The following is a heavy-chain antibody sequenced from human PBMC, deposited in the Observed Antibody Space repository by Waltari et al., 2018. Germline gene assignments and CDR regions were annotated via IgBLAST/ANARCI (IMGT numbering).Heavy chain of an antibody. V-gene: IGHV3-21*01. D-gene: IGHD6-19*01. CDR1: GFPFSSYY. J-gene: IGHJ4*02. Sequence: DVKLVESGGGLVKPGGSLRLSCSASGFPFSSYYCNGVRQAPGRGLEGVASISGSGRSYIFYTDSVKGRFTISRDNAKNSLFLQMNSLRGEDTAVYYCTRDLYGSGGDYFDPWGQGTLVTVSS. CDR2: ISGSGRSYI. CDR3: TRDLYGSGGDYFDP.